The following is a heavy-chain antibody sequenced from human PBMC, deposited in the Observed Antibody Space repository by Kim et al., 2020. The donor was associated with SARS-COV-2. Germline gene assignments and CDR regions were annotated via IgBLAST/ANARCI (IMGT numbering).Heavy chain of an antibody. D-gene: IGHD6-13*01. J-gene: IGHJ5*02. Sequence: SQKFQGRVTITRDTSASTAYMELSSLRSEDTAVYYCAGSSVLVLGNWFDPWGQGTLVTVSS. V-gene: IGHV1-3*01. CDR3: AGSSVLVLGNWFDP.